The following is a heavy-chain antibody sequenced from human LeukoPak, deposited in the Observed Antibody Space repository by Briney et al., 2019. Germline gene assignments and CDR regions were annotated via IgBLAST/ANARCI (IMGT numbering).Heavy chain of an antibody. J-gene: IGHJ5*02. Sequence: GSLRLSCAASGFTFSNYFMHWVRQAPGKGLVWVSRINSDGTSTMYADSVKGRFTISRDNAKNMLYMQMNSLRDEDTAVYYCARRVDATRWFDPWGQGTLVTVSS. CDR1: GFTFSNYF. D-gene: IGHD2-15*01. CDR3: ARRVDATRWFDP. V-gene: IGHV3-74*03. CDR2: INSDGTST.